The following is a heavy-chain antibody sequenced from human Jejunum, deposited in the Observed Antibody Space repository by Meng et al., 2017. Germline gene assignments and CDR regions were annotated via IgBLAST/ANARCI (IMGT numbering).Heavy chain of an antibody. CDR3: ARKDYDIVAGYNWFDP. V-gene: IGHV4-39*01. CDR2: MSSSGST. J-gene: IGHJ5*02. D-gene: IGHD3-9*01. CDR1: GGSISSSSHF. Sequence: QLQLQESGPGLVKTSETLSLTCTVSGGSISSSSHFWGWIRQPPWKGLEWIGSMSSSGSTFYNPSLKSRVTMSVDTSKNQFSLKLSSVTAADTAIYYCARKDYDIVAGYNWFDPWGQGTLVTVSS.